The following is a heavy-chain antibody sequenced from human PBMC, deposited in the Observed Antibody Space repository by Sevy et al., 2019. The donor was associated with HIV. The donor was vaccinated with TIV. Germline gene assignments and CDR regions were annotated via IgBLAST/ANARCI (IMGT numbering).Heavy chain of an antibody. Sequence: GGSLRLSCAASGFTVGSNYMSWVRQAPGKGLEWVSLIYSGGSTYYADSVKGRFTIFRDNSKNTVYLQMNSLRAEDTAVYYCARDLTGGSSWSRGVFDIWGQGTMVTVSS. V-gene: IGHV3-53*01. CDR1: GFTVGSNY. CDR3: ARDLTGGSSWSRGVFDI. CDR2: IYSGGST. J-gene: IGHJ3*02. D-gene: IGHD6-13*01.